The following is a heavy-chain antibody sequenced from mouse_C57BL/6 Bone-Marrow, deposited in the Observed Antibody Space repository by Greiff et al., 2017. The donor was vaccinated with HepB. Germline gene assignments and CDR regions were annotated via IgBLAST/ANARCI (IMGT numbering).Heavy chain of an antibody. V-gene: IGHV1-82*01. J-gene: IGHJ4*01. CDR3: ARKPNYYGSSYEGAMDY. CDR1: GYAFSSSW. D-gene: IGHD1-1*01. CDR2: IYPGDGDT. Sequence: VQLQQSGPELVKPGASVKISCKASGYAFSSSWMNWVKQRPGKGLEWIGRIYPGDGDTNYNGKFKGKATLTADKSSSTAYMQLRSLTSADSAVYFCARKPNYYGSSYEGAMDYWGQGTSVTVSS.